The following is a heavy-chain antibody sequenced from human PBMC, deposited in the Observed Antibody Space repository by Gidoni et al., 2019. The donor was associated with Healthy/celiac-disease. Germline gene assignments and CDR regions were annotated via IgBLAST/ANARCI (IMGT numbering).Heavy chain of an antibody. CDR2: IYTSGST. D-gene: IGHD2-2*01. Sequence: QVQLQESGPGLVKPSQTLSLTCTVSGGSISSGSYYWSWIRQPAGKGLEWIGRIYTSGSTNYNPSLKSRVTISVDTSKNQFSLKLSSVTAADTAVYYCARDVGYCSSTSCFQVYWYFDLWGRGTLVTVSS. V-gene: IGHV4-61*02. CDR3: ARDVGYCSSTSCFQVYWYFDL. CDR1: GGSISSGSYY. J-gene: IGHJ2*01.